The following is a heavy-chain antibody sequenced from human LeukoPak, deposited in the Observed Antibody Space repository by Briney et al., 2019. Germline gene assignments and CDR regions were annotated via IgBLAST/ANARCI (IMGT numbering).Heavy chain of an antibody. CDR1: GYTFTSYY. CDR2: MNPNSGNT. V-gene: IGHV1-8*02. CDR3: ARVRSTDAFDI. J-gene: IGHJ3*02. D-gene: IGHD3-10*01. Sequence: ASVKVSCKASGYTFTSYYMHWVRQATGQGLEWMGWMNPNSGNTGYAQKFQGRVTMTRNTSISTAYMELSSLRSEDTAVYYCARVRSTDAFDIWGQGTMVTVSS.